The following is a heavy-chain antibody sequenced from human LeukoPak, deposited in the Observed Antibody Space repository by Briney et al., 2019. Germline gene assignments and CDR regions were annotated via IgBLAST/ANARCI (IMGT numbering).Heavy chain of an antibody. CDR1: GGSISSSSYY. Sequence: SETLSLTCTVSGGSISSSSYYWGWIRQPPGKGLEWIGSIYYSGSTYYNPSFKSRVTISVDTSKNQFSLKLSSVTAADTAVYYCARIHSGSYPWWFDPWGQGTLVTVSS. J-gene: IGHJ5*02. D-gene: IGHD1-26*01. CDR2: IYYSGST. CDR3: ARIHSGSYPWWFDP. V-gene: IGHV4-39*01.